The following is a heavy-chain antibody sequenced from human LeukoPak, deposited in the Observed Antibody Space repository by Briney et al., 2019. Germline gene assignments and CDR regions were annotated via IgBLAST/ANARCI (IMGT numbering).Heavy chain of an antibody. CDR3: TRPYYYDSSGSPDY. V-gene: IGHV4-38-2*02. CDR1: GYSISSGYY. D-gene: IGHD3-22*01. CDR2: IYHSGST. Sequence: PSETLSLTCTVSGYSISSGYYWGWIRQPPGKGLEWIGNIYHSGSTYYNPSLKSRVTISVDTSKNQFSLKLSSVTAADTAVYYCTRPYYYDSSGSPDYRGQGTLVTVSS. J-gene: IGHJ4*02.